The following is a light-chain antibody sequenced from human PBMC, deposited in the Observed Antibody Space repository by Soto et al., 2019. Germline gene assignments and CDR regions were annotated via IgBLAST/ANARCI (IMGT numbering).Light chain of an antibody. CDR3: QQRSNWPAT. V-gene: IGKV3-11*01. CDR1: QSISDT. CDR2: GAS. Sequence: DIVMTQSPLSLPVTPGEPATLSCRASQSISDTLAWYQQKPGQAPRLLIYGASNRATGIPARFSGSGSGTDFTLTISSLEPEDFAVYYCQQRSNWPATFGQGTRLEIK. J-gene: IGKJ5*01.